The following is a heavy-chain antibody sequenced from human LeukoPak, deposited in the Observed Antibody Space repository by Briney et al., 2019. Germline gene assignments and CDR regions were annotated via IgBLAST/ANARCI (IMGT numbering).Heavy chain of an antibody. V-gene: IGHV3-30*18. J-gene: IGHJ4*02. Sequence: GGSLRLSCAAPGFTFSSYGMPWVRQDPGKGLEWVAVISYDGSNKYYADSVKGRFTISRDNSKNTLYLQMNSLRAEDTAVYYCAKSDCSGGSCYVLVDYWGQGTLVTVSS. CDR2: ISYDGSNK. CDR1: GFTFSSYG. D-gene: IGHD2-15*01. CDR3: AKSDCSGGSCYVLVDY.